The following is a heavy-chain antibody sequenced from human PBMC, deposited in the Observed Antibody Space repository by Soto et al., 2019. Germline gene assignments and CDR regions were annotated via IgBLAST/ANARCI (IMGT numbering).Heavy chain of an antibody. CDR1: GFTFSSYA. D-gene: IGHD2-2*02. Sequence: EVQLLESGGGLVQPGGALRLSCAASGFTFSSYAMNWLRQAPGKGLEGGSTISGSGGSTYYAHTSTYYADSVKGRFTISRDNSKNTLYLQMNSLRAEDTAVYYCAKVGGTSHPPIPVDYWGQGTLVTVSS. CDR2: ISGSGGSTYYAHTST. J-gene: IGHJ4*02. V-gene: IGHV3-23*01. CDR3: AKVGGTSHPPIPVDY.